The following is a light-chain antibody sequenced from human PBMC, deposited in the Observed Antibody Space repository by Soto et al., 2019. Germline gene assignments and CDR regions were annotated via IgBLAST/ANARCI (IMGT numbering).Light chain of an antibody. CDR2: LGS. CDR1: QSLLHSNGYNY. V-gene: IGKV2-28*01. CDR3: MQALQTPT. J-gene: IGKJ1*01. Sequence: DIVMTQSPLSLPVTPGEPASISCRSSQSLLHSNGYNYLDWYLQKPGQSPQLLIYLGSNRASGVPDRFSCSGSGTDFTLKISRVEADDVGVYYCMQALQTPTFGQGTKVEIK.